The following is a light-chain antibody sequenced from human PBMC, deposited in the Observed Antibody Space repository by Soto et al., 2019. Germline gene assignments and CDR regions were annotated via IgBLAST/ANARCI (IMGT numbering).Light chain of an antibody. J-gene: IGLJ1*01. CDR1: SSDVGGYNY. CDR2: DVS. Sequence: QSALTQPASVSGSPGQSITISCTGTSSDVGGYNYVSWYQQHPGKAPKLMIYDVSNRPSGVSSRFSGSKSGNTASLTISGLQAEDAAYYYCSSYTSSSTYVFGTGTTLTVL. V-gene: IGLV2-14*01. CDR3: SSYTSSSTYV.